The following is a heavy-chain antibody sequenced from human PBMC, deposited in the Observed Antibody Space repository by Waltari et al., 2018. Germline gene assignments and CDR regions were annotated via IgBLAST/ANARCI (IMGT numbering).Heavy chain of an antibody. CDR2: IYYSGST. CDR1: GGSISSSSYY. CDR3: ARDITAAGGY. V-gene: IGHV4-39*07. Sequence: QLQLQESGPGLVKPSETLSLTCTVSGGSISSSSYYWGWIRQPPGKGLEWIGSIYYSGSTYYNPALKSRVTISVDTSKNQFSLKLSSVTAADTAVYYCARDITAAGGYWGQGTLVTVSS. D-gene: IGHD6-13*01. J-gene: IGHJ4*02.